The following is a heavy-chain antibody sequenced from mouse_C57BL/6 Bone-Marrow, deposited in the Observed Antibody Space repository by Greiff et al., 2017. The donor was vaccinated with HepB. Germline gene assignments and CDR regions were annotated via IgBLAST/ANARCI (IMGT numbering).Heavy chain of an antibody. CDR3: AARGVMGYDGAMDY. CDR1: GFSLTSYG. CDR2: IWRGGST. V-gene: IGHV2-5*01. J-gene: IGHJ4*01. Sequence: VQGVESGPGLVQPSQSLSITCTVSGFSLTSYGVHWVRQSPGKGLEWLGVIWRGGSTDYNAAFMSRLSITKDNSKSQVFFKMNSLQADDTAIYYCAARGVMGYDGAMDYWGQGTSVTVSS. D-gene: IGHD2-2*01.